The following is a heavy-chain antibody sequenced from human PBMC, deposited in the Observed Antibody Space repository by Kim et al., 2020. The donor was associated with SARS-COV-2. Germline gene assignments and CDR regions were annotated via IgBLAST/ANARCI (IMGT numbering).Heavy chain of an antibody. CDR1: GGSISSYY. J-gene: IGHJ4*02. D-gene: IGHD4-17*01. CDR3: ATGAGGDTVTSVFDY. CDR2: IYYSGST. V-gene: IGHV4-59*13. Sequence: SETLSLTCTVSGGSISSYYWSWIRQPPGKGLEWIGYIYYSGSTNYNPSLKSRVTISVDTSKNQFSLKLSSVTAADTAVYYCATGAGGDTVTSVFDYWGQGTLVTVSS.